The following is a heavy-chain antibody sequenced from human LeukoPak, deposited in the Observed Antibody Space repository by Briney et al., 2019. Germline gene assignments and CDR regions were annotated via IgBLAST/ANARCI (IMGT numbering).Heavy chain of an antibody. CDR3: ARDYRQFEWEPLGGAFDI. CDR2: IIPIFGTA. CDR1: GGTFSSYA. V-gene: IGHV1-69*05. J-gene: IGHJ3*02. D-gene: IGHD1-26*01. Sequence: GASVKVSCKASGGTFSSYAISWVRQAPGQGLEWMGGIIPIFGTANYAQKFQGRVTITTDESTSTAYMELSSLRSEDTAVYYCARDYRQFEWEPLGGAFDIWGQGTMVTVSS.